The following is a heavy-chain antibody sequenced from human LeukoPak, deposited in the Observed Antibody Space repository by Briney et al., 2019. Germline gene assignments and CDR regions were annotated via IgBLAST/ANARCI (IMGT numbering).Heavy chain of an antibody. CDR2: ISSSSKNI. J-gene: IGHJ6*02. CDR3: ARGAYCTNGVCDGMDV. CDR1: GFTFSSYS. D-gene: IGHD2-8*01. V-gene: IGHV3-21*01. Sequence: GGSLRLSCAASGFTFSSYSMNWVRQAPGKGLEWVSSISSSSKNIYYADSVKGRFTISRDNAKNSLYLQMNSLRAEDTAVYYCARGAYCTNGVCDGMDVWGQGTTVTVSS.